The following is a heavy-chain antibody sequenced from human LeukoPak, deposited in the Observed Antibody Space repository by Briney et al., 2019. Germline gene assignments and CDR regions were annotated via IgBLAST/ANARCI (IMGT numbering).Heavy chain of an antibody. CDR1: GFSISNDW. CDR2: ITTISHYI. D-gene: IGHD3-10*01. J-gene: IGHJ5*02. V-gene: IGHV3-21*01. Sequence: GGSLRLSCAASGFSISNDWMSWVRQAPGKGLEWLSSITTISHYIYYAGAVRGRFTISRDNAKNSLYLQMNSLRGEDTAVYYCARSGGPGTYHQLRYNWFDPWGQGTLVTVPS. CDR3: ARSGGPGTYHQLRYNWFDP.